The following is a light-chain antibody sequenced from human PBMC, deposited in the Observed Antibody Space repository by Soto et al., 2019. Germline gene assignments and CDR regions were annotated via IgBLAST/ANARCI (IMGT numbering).Light chain of an antibody. J-gene: IGKJ4*01. CDR2: EKS. Sequence: EIVMTQSPATLSVSPGERATLSCRASQSVSNNLAWYQQKPGQAPTLLIYEKSTRATGIPDRFSGSGSGTEFSLTISSLQSEDFAVYSCQEYNKWPLTFGGGTKVEIK. CDR3: QEYNKWPLT. V-gene: IGKV3-15*01. CDR1: QSVSNN.